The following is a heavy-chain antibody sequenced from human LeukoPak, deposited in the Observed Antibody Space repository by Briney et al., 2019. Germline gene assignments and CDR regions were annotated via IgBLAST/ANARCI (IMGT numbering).Heavy chain of an antibody. D-gene: IGHD2/OR15-2a*01. Sequence: GGSLRLSCAASGFTFSSYWMSWVRQAPGKGLEWVANIKQDGSEKYYVDSVKGRFTISRDNAKNSLYLRMNSLRAEDTAVYYCARTPSMWPDAFDIWGQGTMVTVSS. CDR2: IKQDGSEK. CDR1: GFTFSSYW. J-gene: IGHJ3*02. CDR3: ARTPSMWPDAFDI. V-gene: IGHV3-7*03.